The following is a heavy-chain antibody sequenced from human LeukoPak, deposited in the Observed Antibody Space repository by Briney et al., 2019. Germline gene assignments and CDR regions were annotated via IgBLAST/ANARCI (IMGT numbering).Heavy chain of an antibody. V-gene: IGHV1-2*02. CDR2: INPNSGGT. CDR1: GYTFTGYY. CDR3: ASLYGSGSYSHYDY. D-gene: IGHD3-10*01. Sequence: SVKVSCKASGYTFTGYYMHWVRQAPGQGLEWMGWINPNSGGTNYAQKFQGRVTMTRDTSISTAYMKLSRLRSDDTAVYYCASLYGSGSYSHYDYWGQGTLVTVSS. J-gene: IGHJ4*02.